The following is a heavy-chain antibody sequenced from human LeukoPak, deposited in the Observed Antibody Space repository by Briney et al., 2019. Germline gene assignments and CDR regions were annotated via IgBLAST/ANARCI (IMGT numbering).Heavy chain of an antibody. CDR3: ARQDILTGYKVYYFDY. CDR2: IYYSGST. CDR1: GGSISSSSYY. J-gene: IGHJ4*02. D-gene: IGHD3-9*01. V-gene: IGHV4-39*01. Sequence: SETLSLTCTVSGGSISSSSYYWGWIRQPPGKGLEWIGSIYYSGSTYYNPSLKSRVTISVDTSKNQFSLKLSSVTAADTAVYYCARQDILTGYKVYYFDYWGQGTLVTVS.